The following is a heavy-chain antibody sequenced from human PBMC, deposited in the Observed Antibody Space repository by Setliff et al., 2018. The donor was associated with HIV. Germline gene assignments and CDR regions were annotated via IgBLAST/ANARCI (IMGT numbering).Heavy chain of an antibody. V-gene: IGHV4-59*11. Sequence: SETLSLTCSVSGDSITSHYWSWIRQPPGKGLEWIGYIYFTGSTNYNPSLKSRVTISVDTSKNQFSLKLSSVTAADTAVYYCARENGRTNYYYYYGMDVWGQGTTVTVSS. CDR2: IYFTGST. J-gene: IGHJ6*02. CDR1: GDSITSHY. CDR3: ARENGRTNYYYYYGMDV.